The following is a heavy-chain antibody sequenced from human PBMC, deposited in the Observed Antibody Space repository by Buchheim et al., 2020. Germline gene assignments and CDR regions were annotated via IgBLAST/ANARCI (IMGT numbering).Heavy chain of an antibody. J-gene: IGHJ6*03. CDR3: AKGAASNPYYYYYMDV. D-gene: IGHD6-25*01. V-gene: IGHV3-23*01. Sequence: EVQLLESGGALIQPGGSLRISCAASGFTFSNYVMTWVRQAPGKGLEWVSTISVNAAGTYYADSLKGRFTISRDNSENTLYLQMNSLRAEDTAVYYCAKGAASNPYYYYYMDVWGKGTT. CDR1: GFTFSNYV. CDR2: ISVNAAGT.